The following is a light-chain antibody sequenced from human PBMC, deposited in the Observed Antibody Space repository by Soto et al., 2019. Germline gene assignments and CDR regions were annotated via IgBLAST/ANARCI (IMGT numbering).Light chain of an antibody. Sequence: EIVLTQSPGTLSLCPGERATLSCRASETVRNNYLAWYQQKPGQAPRLLIYNSSTRPAGIPDRFSGSGSGTDFTLTISRLEPEDFALYFCQQYRDLPQTFGQGTRVEIK. CDR1: ETVRNNY. V-gene: IGKV3-20*01. CDR2: NSS. CDR3: QQYRDLPQT. J-gene: IGKJ1*01.